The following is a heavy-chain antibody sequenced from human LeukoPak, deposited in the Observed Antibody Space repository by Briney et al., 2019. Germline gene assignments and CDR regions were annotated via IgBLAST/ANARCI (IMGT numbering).Heavy chain of an antibody. CDR3: VKDQSVVVTAILSS. CDR1: GFTFSTYA. D-gene: IGHD2-21*02. J-gene: IGHJ5*02. Sequence: GGSRRLSCSASGFTFSTYAMHWVHQAPGKGLEYVSAISPNGGTTYYADSVKGRFTISRDDSKNTLYLQMSSLRPEDTAVYYCVKDQSVVVTAILSSWGQGTLVTVSS. CDR2: ISPNGGTT. V-gene: IGHV3-64D*09.